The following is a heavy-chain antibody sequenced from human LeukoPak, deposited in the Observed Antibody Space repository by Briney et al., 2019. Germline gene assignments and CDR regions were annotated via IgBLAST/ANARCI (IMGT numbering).Heavy chain of an antibody. CDR2: ISSSSSYI. D-gene: IGHD5-24*01. CDR3: ARGLDGYNWVYYYYYYGMDV. Sequence: GGSLRLSCAASGFTFSSYSMNWVRHAPGKGLEWVSSISSSSSYIYYTHSVKGPLTISRDNAKNSLYLQMNSQRAEDTAVYYCARGLDGYNWVYYYYYYGMDVWGQGTTVTVSS. CDR1: GFTFSSYS. V-gene: IGHV3-21*01. J-gene: IGHJ6*02.